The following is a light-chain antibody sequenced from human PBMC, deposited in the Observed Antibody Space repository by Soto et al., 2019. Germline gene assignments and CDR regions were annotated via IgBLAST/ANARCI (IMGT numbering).Light chain of an antibody. J-gene: IGKJ3*01. V-gene: IGKV3-11*01. CDR1: HSVRSSY. CDR3: QQRSNWPFT. CDR2: RAS. Sequence: SLLPWERIPLSCMASHSVRSSYLTWYQQKPGQAPRLLISRASNRATGIPARFSGSGSGTDLTLTISSLEPEDFAVYYCQQRSNWPFTFGPGTKVDI.